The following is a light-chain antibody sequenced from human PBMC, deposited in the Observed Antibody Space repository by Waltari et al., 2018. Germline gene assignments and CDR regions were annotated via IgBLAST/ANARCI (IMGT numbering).Light chain of an antibody. V-gene: IGKV3-15*01. CDR2: GAS. CDR3: QQYNDWPPAYT. CDR1: QSITYN. J-gene: IGKJ2*01. Sequence: EIVMTQSPDTLSVSPGERATLSCRASQSITYNLAWYQQKPGQAPRLLIFGASARATGIPARFSGSGSGTEFTLTISSLQSEDFAIYYCQQYNDWPPAYTFGQGTKLEIK.